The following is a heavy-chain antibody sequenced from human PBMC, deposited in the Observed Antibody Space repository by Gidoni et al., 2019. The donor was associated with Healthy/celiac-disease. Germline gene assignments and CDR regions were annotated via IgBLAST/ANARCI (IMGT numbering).Heavy chain of an antibody. Sequence: EVQLLESGGGLVQPGGSLRLSCAASGFTFSSDAMGWVRQAPGKGLEWVSAISGSGGSTYYADSVKGRFTISRDNSKNTLYLQMNSLRAEDTAVYYCAKGAMEQQRAFDIWGQGTMVTVSS. D-gene: IGHD6-13*01. CDR1: GFTFSSDA. CDR3: AKGAMEQQRAFDI. V-gene: IGHV3-23*01. CDR2: ISGSGGST. J-gene: IGHJ3*02.